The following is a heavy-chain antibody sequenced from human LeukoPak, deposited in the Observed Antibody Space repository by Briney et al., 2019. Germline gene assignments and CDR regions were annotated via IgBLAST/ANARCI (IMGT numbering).Heavy chain of an antibody. V-gene: IGHV3-33*06. CDR1: GFTFSYYG. CDR3: AKDLSDQDSYFDY. J-gene: IGHJ4*02. D-gene: IGHD2/OR15-2a*01. CDR2: IWYDGSNK. Sequence: PGRSLRLSCEASGFTFSYYGMHRVRQAPGKGLEWVAVIWYDGSNKYYADSVRGRFTISRDNSKNTLYLQMNSLRAEDTAVYYCAKDLSDQDSYFDYWGQGTLVTVSS.